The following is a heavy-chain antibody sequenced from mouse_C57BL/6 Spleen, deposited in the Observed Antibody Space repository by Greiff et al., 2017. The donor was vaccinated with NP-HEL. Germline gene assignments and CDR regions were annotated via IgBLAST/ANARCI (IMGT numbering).Heavy chain of an antibody. CDR1: GYTFTDYY. CDR3: AILPYYAMDY. D-gene: IGHD2-10*01. J-gene: IGHJ4*01. V-gene: IGHV1-76*01. Sequence: VQLQQSGAELVRPGASVKLSCKASGYTFTDYYINWVKQRPGQGLEWIARIYPGSGNTYYNEKFKGKATLTAEKSSSTAYMQLSSLTSEDSAVYFCAILPYYAMDYWGQGTSVTVSS. CDR2: IYPGSGNT.